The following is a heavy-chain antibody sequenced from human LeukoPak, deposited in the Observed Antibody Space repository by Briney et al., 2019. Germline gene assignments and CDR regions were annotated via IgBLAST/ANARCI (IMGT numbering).Heavy chain of an antibody. CDR2: ISGSGGST. CDR1: GFTFSSYA. V-gene: IGHV3-23*01. D-gene: IGHD3-10*01. CDR3: AKDSSASYASGSYSFDY. Sequence: GGSLRLSCAASGFTFSSYAVSWVRQAPGKGLEWVSAISGSGGSTYYAESVKGRFTNSRDNSKNTLHLQMNSLRAEDTAVYYCAKDSSASYASGSYSFDYWGQGTLVTVSS. J-gene: IGHJ4*02.